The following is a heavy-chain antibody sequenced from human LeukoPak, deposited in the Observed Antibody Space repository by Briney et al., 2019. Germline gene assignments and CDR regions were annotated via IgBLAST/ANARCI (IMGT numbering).Heavy chain of an antibody. CDR2: ISYDGSNK. CDR3: AREGTYYDILTGYFHDY. CDR1: GFTFSSYA. Sequence: GRSLRLSCAASGFTFSSYAMHWVRQAPGKGLEWVAVISYDGSNKYYADSVKGRFTISRDNSKNTLYLQMNSLRAEDTAVYYCAREGTYYDILTGYFHDYWGQGTLVTVSS. J-gene: IGHJ4*02. V-gene: IGHV3-30*04. D-gene: IGHD3-9*01.